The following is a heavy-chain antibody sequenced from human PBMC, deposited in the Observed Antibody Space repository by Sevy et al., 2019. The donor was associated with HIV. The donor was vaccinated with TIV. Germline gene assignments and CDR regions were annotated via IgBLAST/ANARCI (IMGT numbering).Heavy chain of an antibody. CDR1: GGSISSYY. V-gene: IGHV4-59*01. Sequence: SETLSLTCTVSGGSISSYYWSWVRQPPGKGLEWIGYIYYSGSTNYNPSLKSRVTISVDTSKNQFSLKLSSVTAADTAVYYYARERHYYDSSGYYFTLNDYWGQGTLVTVSS. J-gene: IGHJ4*02. CDR2: IYYSGST. CDR3: ARERHYYDSSGYYFTLNDY. D-gene: IGHD3-22*01.